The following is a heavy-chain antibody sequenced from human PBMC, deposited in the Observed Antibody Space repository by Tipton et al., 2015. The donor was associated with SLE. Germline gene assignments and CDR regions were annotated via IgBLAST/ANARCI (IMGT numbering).Heavy chain of an antibody. V-gene: IGHV3-11*01. CDR2: ISSSGSTI. D-gene: IGHD3-10*01. J-gene: IGHJ4*02. CDR1: GFTFSDYY. CDR3: AKDGGYGSGSLDY. Sequence: SLRLSCAASGFTFSDYYMSWIRQAPGKGLEWVSYISSSGSTIYYADSVKGRFTISRDNAKNSLYLQMNSLRAEDTTVYYCAKDGGYGSGSLDYWDQGTLVTVSS.